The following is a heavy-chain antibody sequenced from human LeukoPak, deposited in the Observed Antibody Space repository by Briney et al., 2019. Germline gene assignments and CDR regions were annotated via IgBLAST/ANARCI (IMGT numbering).Heavy chain of an antibody. Sequence: GESLKISCKGSGYSLTSYWIGWVRHMPGKGLEWKGIIYPGDSDTRYSPSFQGQVTISADKSISTAYLQWSSLKASDTAMYYCARHKWNPTLFDYWGQGTLVTASS. D-gene: IGHD1-20*01. CDR3: ARHKWNPTLFDY. J-gene: IGHJ4*02. CDR1: GYSLTSYW. V-gene: IGHV5-51*01. CDR2: IYPGDSDT.